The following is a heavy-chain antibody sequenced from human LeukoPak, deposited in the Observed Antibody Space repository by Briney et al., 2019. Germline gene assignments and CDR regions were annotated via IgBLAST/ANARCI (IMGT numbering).Heavy chain of an antibody. V-gene: IGHV1-18*01. CDR3: ARTHSGSYSDAFDI. CDR2: ISAYNGNT. J-gene: IGHJ3*02. Sequence: VASVKVSCKASGYTFTSYGISWVRQAPGQGLEWMGWISAYNGNTNYAQKLQGRVTMTTDTSTSTAYMELRSLRSDDTAAYYCARTHSGSYSDAFDIWGQGTMVTVSS. CDR1: GYTFTSYG. D-gene: IGHD1-26*01.